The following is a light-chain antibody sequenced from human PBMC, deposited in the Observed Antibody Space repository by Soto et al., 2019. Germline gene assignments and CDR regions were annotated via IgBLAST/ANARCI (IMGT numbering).Light chain of an antibody. Sequence: DIQMTQSPSTLSAPVGSRGPITCRASHSISTWLAWYQQKPGKAPKLLIYEASSIESGVPSRFSGSGSGTEFTLTISSLQPDDFATYYCQQYNTSRTFGQGTKVDIK. V-gene: IGKV1-5*03. CDR2: EAS. CDR1: HSISTW. J-gene: IGKJ1*01. CDR3: QQYNTSRT.